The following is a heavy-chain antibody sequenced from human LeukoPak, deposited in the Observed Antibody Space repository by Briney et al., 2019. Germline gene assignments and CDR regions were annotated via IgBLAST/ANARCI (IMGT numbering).Heavy chain of an antibody. CDR1: GGSISSGSYY. J-gene: IGHJ4*02. Sequence: SQTLSLTCTVSGGSISSGSYYWSWIRQPAGKGLEWIGRIYASGSTNYNPSLKSRVTISVDTSKNQFSLKLSSVTAADTAVYYCARANRYYDILTGYFRAFDYWGQGTLVTVSS. V-gene: IGHV4-61*02. CDR3: ARANRYYDILTGYFRAFDY. CDR2: IYASGST. D-gene: IGHD3-9*01.